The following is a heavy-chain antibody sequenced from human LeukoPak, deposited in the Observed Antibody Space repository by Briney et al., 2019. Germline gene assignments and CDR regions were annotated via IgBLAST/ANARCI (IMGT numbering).Heavy chain of an antibody. CDR1: GGSFSGYY. CDR3: AKYRYGYMGMDS. V-gene: IGHV4-34*01. D-gene: IGHD5-18*01. Sequence: SETLSLTCRVYGGSFSGYYWSWIRQPPGKGLGWIGEINHSGNIKYNPSLKRRVIMSLDTSKNHFSLKLSSVTAADTGVYYCAKYRYGYMGMDSWGQGTQVTVSS. J-gene: IGHJ4*02. CDR2: INHSGNI.